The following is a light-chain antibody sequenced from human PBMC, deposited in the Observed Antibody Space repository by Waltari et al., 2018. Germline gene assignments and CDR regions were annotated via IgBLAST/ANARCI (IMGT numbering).Light chain of an antibody. Sequence: DVVMTQSPLSLPVTLGQPASISCRTSQSLVHSDGNTDLNWFQQRPGKSPRRLIYKVFNRNSGVAERCSGSGSGTDFTLKISRVEAEDVGFYYCIQATHWPLTFGQGTKVESK. V-gene: IGKV2-30*02. CDR3: IQATHWPLT. J-gene: IGKJ1*01. CDR2: KVF. CDR1: QSLVHSDGNTD.